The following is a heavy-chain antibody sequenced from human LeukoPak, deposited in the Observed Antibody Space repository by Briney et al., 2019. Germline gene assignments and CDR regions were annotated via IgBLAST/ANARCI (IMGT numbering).Heavy chain of an antibody. CDR2: ISYDGTNK. Sequence: GGSLRLSCVASGFTFSSYSTHWVRQAPGKGLEWVAVISYDGTNKFYADFVKGRFTISRDNSKNTLFVQMKSLRAEDTAKYYCAKDFSSSWTTRLDYWGQGTLVTVSS. CDR1: GFTFSSYS. V-gene: IGHV3-30-3*01. J-gene: IGHJ4*02. CDR3: AKDFSSSWTTRLDY. D-gene: IGHD6-13*01.